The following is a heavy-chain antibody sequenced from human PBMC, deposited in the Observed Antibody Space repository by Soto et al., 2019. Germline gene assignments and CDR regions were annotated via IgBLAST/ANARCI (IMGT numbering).Heavy chain of an antibody. V-gene: IGHV4-39*01. CDR2: SSYNGGT. CDR3: ARHRIEVVWRGFDF. J-gene: IGHJ4*02. Sequence: SETLSITCTVSTDSSSFTNSYWGWIRQPPGKGLQWIGSSSYNGGTFYNPSLKGRVVISFDTSKKQSSLQVTSVTAADTAVYFCARHRIEVVWRGFDFWGQGSPVTVSS. D-gene: IGHD3-10*01. CDR1: TDSSSFTNSY.